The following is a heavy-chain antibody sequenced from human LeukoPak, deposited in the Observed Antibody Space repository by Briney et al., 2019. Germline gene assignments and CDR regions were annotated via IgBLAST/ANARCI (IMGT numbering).Heavy chain of an antibody. V-gene: IGHV3-15*01. CDR2: IKSKTDGGTT. CDR1: GFTFSNAW. CDR3: TTGAPQGYCSSTSCYSDAFDI. Sequence: GGSLRLSCAASGFTFSNAWMSWVRQAPGKGLEWVGRIKSKTDGGTTDYAAPVKGRFTISRDDSKNTLYLQMNSLKTEDTAVYYRTTGAPQGYCSSTSCYSDAFDIWGQGTMVTASS. J-gene: IGHJ3*02. D-gene: IGHD2-2*01.